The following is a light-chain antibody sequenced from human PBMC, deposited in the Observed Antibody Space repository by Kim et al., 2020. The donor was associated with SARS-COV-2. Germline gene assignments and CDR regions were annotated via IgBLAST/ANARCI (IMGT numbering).Light chain of an antibody. J-gene: IGKJ5*01. CDR1: QTVSSI. CDR3: QQYNNWPIT. CDR2: GAS. V-gene: IGKV3-15*01. Sequence: EIVMTQSPATLSVSPGERATLSCRASQTVSSILAWYQQKPGQAPRLLIYGASTRATGIPARFSGSGSGTEFTLTVSSLQSEDFPVYYCQQYNNWPITFGQGTRLEIK.